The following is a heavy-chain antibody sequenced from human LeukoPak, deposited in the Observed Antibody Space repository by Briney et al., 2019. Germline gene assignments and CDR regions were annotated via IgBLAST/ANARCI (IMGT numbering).Heavy chain of an antibody. V-gene: IGHV4-59*01. Sequence: KASETLSLTCTVSGGSISSYYWSWIRQPPGKGLEWIGYIYYSGSTNYNPSLKSRVTISVDTSKNQFSLKLSSVTAADTAVYYCARDSGDYGDYYFDYWGQGTLVTVSS. CDR2: IYYSGST. CDR1: GGSISSYY. J-gene: IGHJ4*02. CDR3: ARDSGDYGDYYFDY. D-gene: IGHD4-17*01.